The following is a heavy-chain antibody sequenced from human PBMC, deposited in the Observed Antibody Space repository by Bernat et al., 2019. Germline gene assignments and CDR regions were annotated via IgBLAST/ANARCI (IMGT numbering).Heavy chain of an antibody. D-gene: IGHD6-19*01. CDR3: TIAGPSGYSSGWYRGT. CDR1: GFTFSDSA. J-gene: IGHJ4*02. Sequence: EVQLVESGGGLVQPGGSLKLSCAASGFTFSDSAMHWVRQASGKGLEWVGRIRSKANSYATAYAASVKGRFTISRDDSKNTAYLQMNSLKTEDTAVYYCTIAGPSGYSSGWYRGTWGQGTLVTVSS. CDR2: IRSKANSYAT. V-gene: IGHV3-73*02.